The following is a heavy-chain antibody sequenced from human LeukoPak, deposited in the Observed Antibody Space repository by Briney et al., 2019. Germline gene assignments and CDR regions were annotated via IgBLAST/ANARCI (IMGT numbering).Heavy chain of an antibody. J-gene: IGHJ4*02. D-gene: IGHD1-20*01. CDR2: IWYDASNK. CDR1: GISFRSYG. V-gene: IGHV3-33*01. Sequence: GGSLRLSCAASGISFRSYGMHWVRQAPGKGLEWVTFIWYDASNKYYAESVKGRFTISRDNSRNTVFLQMNSLRAEDTAVYYCARDLAGITATPGDNWGQGTLVTVSS. CDR3: ARDLAGITATPGDN.